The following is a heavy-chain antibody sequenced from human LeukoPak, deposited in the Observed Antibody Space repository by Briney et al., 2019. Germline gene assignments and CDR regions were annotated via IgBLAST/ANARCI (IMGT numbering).Heavy chain of an antibody. J-gene: IGHJ6*02. Sequence: GRSLRLSCAASGFTFSGYWTNWARQAPGKGLEWVASINHNGNVNYYVDSVKGRFTISRDNAKSSLYLQMSNLRAEDTAVYFCARGGGLDVWGQGATVTVSS. V-gene: IGHV3-7*03. CDR3: ARGGGLDV. CDR2: INHNGNVN. D-gene: IGHD3-16*01. CDR1: GFTFSGYW.